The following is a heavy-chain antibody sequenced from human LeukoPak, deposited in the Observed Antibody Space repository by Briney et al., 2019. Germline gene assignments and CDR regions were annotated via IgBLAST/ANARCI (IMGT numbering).Heavy chain of an antibody. CDR3: ARDRYGDGFAHFDY. D-gene: IGHD5-24*01. J-gene: IGHJ4*02. CDR2: ITPSGAT. CDR1: GHSFNAYY. Sequence: ASVKVSCKASGHSFNAYYIHWVRQVPGQGLEWMGWITPSGATNYPQKFQGRVAITRDTSITTAYMDLSRLTSDDTAVYYCARDRYGDGFAHFDYWGQGALVTVSS. V-gene: IGHV1-2*02.